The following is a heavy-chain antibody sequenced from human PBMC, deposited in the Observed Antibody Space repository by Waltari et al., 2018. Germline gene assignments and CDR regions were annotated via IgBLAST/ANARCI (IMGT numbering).Heavy chain of an antibody. CDR2: IKSKTDGGTT. D-gene: IGHD2-8*01. CDR3: TTEQWAPADDY. J-gene: IGHJ4*02. V-gene: IGHV3-15*01. CDR1: GFTFSNAW. Sequence: EVQLVESGGGLVKPGGSLRLSCAASGFTFSNAWSRWGCQAPGKGLEWVGRIKSKTDGGTTDYAAPVKGRFTISRDDSKNTLYLQMNSLKTEDTAVYYCTTEQWAPADDYWGQGTLVTVSS.